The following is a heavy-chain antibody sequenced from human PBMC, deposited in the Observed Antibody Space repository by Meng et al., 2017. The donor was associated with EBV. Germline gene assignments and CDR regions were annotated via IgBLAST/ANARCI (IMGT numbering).Heavy chain of an antibody. Sequence: QVHVAQVGAEVNKPGASVKVSCKASGYTFTSYYLHWVRQAPGQGLEWMGIISPAGGNTNYAQKFRGRFTMTRDTSTSTVYMDLSILTSEDTAVYYCVRELVGGTFDYWGQGTLVTVSS. CDR1: GYTFTSYY. CDR3: VRELVGGTFDY. CDR2: ISPAGGNT. D-gene: IGHD1/OR15-1a*01. J-gene: IGHJ4*02. V-gene: IGHV1-46*01.